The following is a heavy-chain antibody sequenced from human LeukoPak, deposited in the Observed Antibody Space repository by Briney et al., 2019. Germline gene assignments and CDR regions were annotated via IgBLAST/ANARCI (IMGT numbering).Heavy chain of an antibody. CDR3: ALYCSGGSCYSMGGAFDI. V-gene: IGHV3-23*01. J-gene: IGHJ3*02. D-gene: IGHD2-15*01. Sequence: GGSLRLSCAASGFSFRRYDMSWVRQAPGKGLEWVSAISGNGDSTYYVDSVKGRFTISRDNSKNTLYLQMNSLRAEDTAVYYCALYCSGGSCYSMGGAFDIWGQGTVVTVSS. CDR2: ISGNGDST. CDR1: GFSFRRYD.